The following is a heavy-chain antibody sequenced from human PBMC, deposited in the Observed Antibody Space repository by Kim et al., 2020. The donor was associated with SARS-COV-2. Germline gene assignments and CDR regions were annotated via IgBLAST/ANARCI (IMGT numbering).Heavy chain of an antibody. J-gene: IGHJ4*02. D-gene: IGHD6-19*01. CDR1: GFTFSRYA. CDR3: AKDHPSSGWPTFDS. V-gene: IGHV3-23*01. Sequence: GGSLRLSCAASGFTFSRYAMSWVRQAPGKGPEWIAAVNNGGNAYYANFAKGRFTVSRDNNRNTLDLQMNSLTAEDTALNFCAKDHPSSGWPTFDSWGQGTLVTVSS. CDR2: VNNGGNA.